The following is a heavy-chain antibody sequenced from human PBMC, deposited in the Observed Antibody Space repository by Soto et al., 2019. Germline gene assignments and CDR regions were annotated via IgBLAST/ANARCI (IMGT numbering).Heavy chain of an antibody. CDR3: ARQAGSGPDVVVPAAADNWFDP. Sequence: SETLSLTCTVSGGSISSSSYYWGWIRQPPGKGLEWIGSIYYSGSTYYNPSLKSRVTISVDTSKNQFSLKLSSVTAADTAVYYCARQAGSGPDVVVPAAADNWFDPWGQGTLVTVSS. V-gene: IGHV4-39*01. J-gene: IGHJ5*02. CDR1: GGSISSSSYY. CDR2: IYYSGST. D-gene: IGHD2-2*01.